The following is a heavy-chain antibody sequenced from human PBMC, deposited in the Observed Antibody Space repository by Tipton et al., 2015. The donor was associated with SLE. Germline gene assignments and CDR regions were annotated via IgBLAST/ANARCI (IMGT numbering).Heavy chain of an antibody. CDR2: IYYSGST. V-gene: IGHV4-59*12. Sequence: TLSLTCTVSGGSISSYYWSWIRQPPGKGLEWIGYIYYSGSTYYNPSLKSRVTISVDRSKNQFSLKLSSVTAADTAVYYCARDPGYSYAFDIWGQGTMVTVSS. D-gene: IGHD6-13*01. CDR3: ARDPGYSYAFDI. J-gene: IGHJ3*02. CDR1: GGSISSYY.